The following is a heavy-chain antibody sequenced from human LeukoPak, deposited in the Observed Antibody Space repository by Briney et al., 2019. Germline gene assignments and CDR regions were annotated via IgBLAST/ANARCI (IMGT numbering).Heavy chain of an antibody. CDR2: IYTSGST. Sequence: SETLSLTCTVSGGSISSYYWSWIRQPPGKGLEWIGYIYTSGSTNYNPSLKSRVTISVDTSKNQFSLKLSSVTAADTAVYYCARGGYSYQYYYYYYMDVWGKGTTVTVSS. CDR1: GGSISSYY. J-gene: IGHJ6*03. D-gene: IGHD5-18*01. CDR3: ARGGYSYQYYYYYYMDV. V-gene: IGHV4-4*09.